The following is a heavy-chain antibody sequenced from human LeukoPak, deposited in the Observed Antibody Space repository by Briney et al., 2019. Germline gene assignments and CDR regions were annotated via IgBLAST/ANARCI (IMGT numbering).Heavy chain of an antibody. D-gene: IGHD3-3*01. J-gene: IGHJ4*02. CDR2: ISSSSSYI. CDR1: GFTFSSYS. CDR3: ARRLRFSPPRDY. Sequence: PGGSLRLSCAASGFTFSSYSMNWVCQAPGKGLEWVSSISSSSSYIYYADSVKGRFTISRDNAKNSLYLQMNSLRDEDTAVYYCARRLRFSPPRDYWGQGTLVTVSS. V-gene: IGHV3-21*01.